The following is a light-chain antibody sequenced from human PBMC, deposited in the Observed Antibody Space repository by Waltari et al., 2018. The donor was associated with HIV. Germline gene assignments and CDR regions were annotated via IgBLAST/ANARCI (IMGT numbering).Light chain of an antibody. V-gene: IGKV4-1*01. J-gene: IGKJ4*01. CDR1: QSVLFSSNNNNY. CDR2: WAS. CDR3: QQYYTTPLT. Sequence: DIVMTQSPDSLVVSLGERATINCKSSQSVLFSSNNNNYLAWYQQKPGQSPKLLIYWASTRESGVPDRFSGSGSGTDFTLTISSLRAEDVAVYYCQQYYTTPLTFGGGTKVEIK.